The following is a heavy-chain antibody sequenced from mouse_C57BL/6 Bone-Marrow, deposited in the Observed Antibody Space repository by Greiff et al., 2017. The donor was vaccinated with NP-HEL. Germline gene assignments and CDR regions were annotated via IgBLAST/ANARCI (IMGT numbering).Heavy chain of an antibody. CDR1: GFTFSDYG. CDR3: ASLYSNYDY. CDR2: ISSGSSTI. J-gene: IGHJ2*01. D-gene: IGHD2-5*01. Sequence: EVQGVESGGGLVKPGGSLKLSCAASGFTFSDYGMHWVRQAPEKGLEWVAYISSGSSTIYYADTLKGRFTISRDNAKNTLFLQMTSLRSEDTAMYYCASLYSNYDYWGQGTTLTVSS. V-gene: IGHV5-17*01.